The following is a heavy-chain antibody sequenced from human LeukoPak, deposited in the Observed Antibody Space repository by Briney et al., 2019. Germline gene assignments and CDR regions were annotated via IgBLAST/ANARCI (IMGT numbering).Heavy chain of an antibody. CDR2: ISSSSSTI. J-gene: IGHJ4*02. D-gene: IGHD3-22*01. Sequence: GGSLRLSCAASGFTFSSYSMNWVRQAPGKGLEWVSYISSSSSTIYYADSVKGRFTISRDNAKNSLYLQMNSLRAEDTAVYYCARDQAMYYYDPTNDYWGQGTLVTVSS. CDR1: GFTFSSYS. V-gene: IGHV3-48*04. CDR3: ARDQAMYYYDPTNDY.